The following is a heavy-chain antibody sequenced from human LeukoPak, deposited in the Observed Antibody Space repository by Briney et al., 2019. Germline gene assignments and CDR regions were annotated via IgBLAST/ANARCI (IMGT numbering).Heavy chain of an antibody. CDR1: GFTFTSYA. V-gene: IGHV3-21*01. CDR3: ARIGYSSSSVDY. CDR2: ISSSSSYI. D-gene: IGHD6-6*01. Sequence: GGSLRLSCAASGFTFTSYAMNWVRQAPGKGLEWVSSISSSSSYIYYADSVKGRFTISRDNAKNLLYLQMNSLRAEDTAVYYCARIGYSSSSVDYWGQGTLVTVSS. J-gene: IGHJ4*02.